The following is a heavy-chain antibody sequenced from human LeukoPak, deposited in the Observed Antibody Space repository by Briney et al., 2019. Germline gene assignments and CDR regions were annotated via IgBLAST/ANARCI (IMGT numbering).Heavy chain of an antibody. CDR2: ISGSGGST. CDR1: GFTFNTYA. J-gene: IGHJ4*02. CDR3: AKGKGSSSSSIDW. V-gene: IGHV3-23*01. Sequence: GGSLRLSCAASGFTFNTYAMSWVRKAPGEGLEWVSAISGSGGSTYYADSVKGRFTISRDNSKNTLYLQIHSLRAEDTAVYYCAKGKGSSSSSIDWWGQGTLVTVSS. D-gene: IGHD2-15*01.